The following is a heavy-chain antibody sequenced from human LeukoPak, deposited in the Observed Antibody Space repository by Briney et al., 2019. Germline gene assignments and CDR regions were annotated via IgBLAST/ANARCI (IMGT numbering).Heavy chain of an antibody. CDR1: GFTFSSCW. D-gene: IGHD3-10*01. J-gene: IGHJ5*02. CDR3: ALGSSP. Sequence: GGSLRLSCAASGFTFSSCWMSWVRQAPGKGLEWVANIKEDGSEKYYVDSVKGRFTISRDNAKNSLFLQMNSLRAEDTAVYYCALGSSPWGQGTLVTVSS. CDR2: IKEDGSEK. V-gene: IGHV3-7*01.